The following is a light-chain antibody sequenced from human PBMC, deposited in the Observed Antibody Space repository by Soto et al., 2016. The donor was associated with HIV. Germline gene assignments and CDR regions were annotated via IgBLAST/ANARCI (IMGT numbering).Light chain of an antibody. V-gene: IGLV3-1*01. CDR3: QVWDDPTKHVV. CDR2: QDT. CDR1: KLGNKY. Sequence: SYELTQPPSVSVSPGQTASITCSGDKLGNKYACWYQQKPGQSPVLVIFQDTKRPSGIPERFSGSNSGNMATLTIIRVEAGDEADYYCQVWDDPTKHVVFGGGTKLSVL. J-gene: IGLJ2*01.